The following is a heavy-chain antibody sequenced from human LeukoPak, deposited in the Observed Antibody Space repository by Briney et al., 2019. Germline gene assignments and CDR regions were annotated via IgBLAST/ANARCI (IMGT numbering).Heavy chain of an antibody. D-gene: IGHD3-22*01. CDR1: GGSISSSSYY. J-gene: IGHJ4*02. V-gene: IGHV4-39*01. Sequence: PSETLSLTCTVSGGSISSSSYYWDWIRQPPGKGLEWIGSLYYSGSTNYNPSLKSRVTISVDTSKNQFSLKLSSVTAADTAVFYCARRSYYDSSAIFDYWGQGTLVTVSS. CDR3: ARRSYYDSSAIFDY. CDR2: LYYSGST.